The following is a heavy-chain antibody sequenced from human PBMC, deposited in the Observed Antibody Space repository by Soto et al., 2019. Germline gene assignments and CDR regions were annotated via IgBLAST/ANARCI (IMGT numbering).Heavy chain of an antibody. CDR1: GDSINNYY. V-gene: IGHV4-59*01. CDR3: ARGTKYYYQGMDV. CDR2: IYDSGST. J-gene: IGHJ6*02. Sequence: PSETLSLTCTVSGDSINNYYCTWIRLPPGKGLEWIGYIYDSGSTSYNPSLKSRLTISVDTSKNQFSLRLKSVTAADTAVYYCARGTKYYYQGMDVWGQGTTVTVSS.